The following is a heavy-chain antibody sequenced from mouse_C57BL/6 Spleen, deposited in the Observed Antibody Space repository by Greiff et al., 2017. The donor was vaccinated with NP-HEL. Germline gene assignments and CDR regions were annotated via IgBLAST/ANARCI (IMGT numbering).Heavy chain of an antibody. Sequence: VQLQQSGPELVKPGASVKISCKASGYAFSSSWMNWVKQRPGKGLEWIGRIYPGDGDTNYNGKFKGKATLTADKSSSTAYMQLSSLTSEDSAVYFCARSRFYYYGSSPHYFDYWGQGTTLTVSS. D-gene: IGHD1-1*01. V-gene: IGHV1-82*01. J-gene: IGHJ2*01. CDR1: GYAFSSSW. CDR3: ARSRFYYYGSSPHYFDY. CDR2: IYPGDGDT.